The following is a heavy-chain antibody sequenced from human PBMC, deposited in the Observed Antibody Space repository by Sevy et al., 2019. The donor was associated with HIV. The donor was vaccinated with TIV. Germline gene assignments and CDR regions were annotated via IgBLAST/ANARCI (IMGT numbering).Heavy chain of an antibody. D-gene: IGHD3-22*01. Sequence: GGSLRLSCAASGFTFSDYYMSWIRQPPGKGLEWVSYIRSSDEAIFYADSVKGRFTISRENARNSLYLQMNSLRAEDTAVYYCARVPESYDSTGYYLGPQYYFDYWGQGTLVTVSS. CDR3: ARVPESYDSTGYYLGPQYYFDY. J-gene: IGHJ4*02. CDR2: IRSSDEAI. V-gene: IGHV3-11*01. CDR1: GFTFSDYY.